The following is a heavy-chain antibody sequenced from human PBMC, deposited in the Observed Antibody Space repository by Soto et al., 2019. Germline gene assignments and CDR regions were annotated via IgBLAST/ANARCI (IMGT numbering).Heavy chain of an antibody. CDR2: IIPIFGTA. Sequence: SVKVSCKASGGTFSSYAISWVRQAPGQGLEWMGGIIPIFGTANYAQKFQGRVTITADESTSTAYMELSSLRSEDTAVYYCARGPEMTTVVTFLTWGQGTMVTVSS. CDR3: ARGPEMTTVVTFLT. CDR1: GGTFSSYA. D-gene: IGHD4-17*01. V-gene: IGHV1-69*13. J-gene: IGHJ3*01.